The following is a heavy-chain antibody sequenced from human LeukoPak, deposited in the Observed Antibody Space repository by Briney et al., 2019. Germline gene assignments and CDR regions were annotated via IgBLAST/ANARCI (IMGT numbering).Heavy chain of an antibody. D-gene: IGHD6-6*01. V-gene: IGHV4-39*07. CDR2: IYYSGST. CDR1: GGSISSSSYY. J-gene: IGHJ6*03. Sequence: SETLSLTCTVSGGSISSSSYYWGWIRQPPGKGLEWIGSIYYSGSTYYNPSLKSRVTISVDTSKNQFSLKLSSVTVADTGVYYYARDLYYSSSSGVAIWYYYYYMDVWGKGTTVAVSS. CDR3: ARDLYYSSSSGVAIWYYYYYMDV.